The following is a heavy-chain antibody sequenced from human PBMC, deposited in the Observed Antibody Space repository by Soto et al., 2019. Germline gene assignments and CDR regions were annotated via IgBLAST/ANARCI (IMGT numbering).Heavy chain of an antibody. D-gene: IGHD6-19*01. V-gene: IGHV3-30-3*01. Sequence: GGSLRLSCAASGFTFSSYAMHWVRQAPGKGLEWVAVISYDGSNKYYADSVKGRFTISRDNSKNTLYLQMNSLRAEDTAVYYCAREAVAGMCFDYWGQGTLVTVSS. CDR3: AREAVAGMCFDY. CDR2: ISYDGSNK. J-gene: IGHJ4*02. CDR1: GFTFSSYA.